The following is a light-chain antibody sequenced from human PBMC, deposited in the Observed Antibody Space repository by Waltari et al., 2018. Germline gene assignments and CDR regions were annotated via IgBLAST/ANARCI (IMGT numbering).Light chain of an antibody. J-gene: IGKJ4*01. Sequence: IQLTQSPSSLSASVGDRVTLTCRASQDISTYVAWYQQKAGKAPKLLIYAASTLQSGVPSRFSGSGSGTEFTLTIGSLQPEDFATYYCQQLKTYPLTLGGGTKVEIK. CDR2: AAS. CDR1: QDISTY. CDR3: QQLKTYPLT. V-gene: IGKV1-9*01.